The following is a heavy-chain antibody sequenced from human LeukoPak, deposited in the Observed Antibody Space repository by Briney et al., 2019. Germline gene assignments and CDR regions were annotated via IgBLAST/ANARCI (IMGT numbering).Heavy chain of an antibody. CDR1: GYSISSGYY. J-gene: IGHJ3*02. D-gene: IGHD1-1*01. CDR3: AREDDWTEAFDI. CDR2: IYHSGST. V-gene: IGHV4-38-2*02. Sequence: SETLSLTCTVSGYSISSGYYWGWIRQPPGKGLEWIGSIYHSGSTYYNPSLKSRVTISVDTSKNQFSLKLSSVTAADTAIYYCAREDDWTEAFDIWGQGTMVTVSS.